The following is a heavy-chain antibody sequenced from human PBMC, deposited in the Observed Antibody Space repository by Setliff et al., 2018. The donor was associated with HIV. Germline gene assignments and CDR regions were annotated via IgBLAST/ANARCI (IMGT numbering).Heavy chain of an antibody. D-gene: IGHD3-10*01. J-gene: IGHJ6*03. V-gene: IGHV4-34*01. Sequence: SSETLSLTCAVYGGSFSGYYWSWIRQPPGKGLEWLGEIDHTGSTNYNLSLKSRITTSADPSKNQFSLKVRSVIAADTALYYCARGRNYGSPYFYYMDVWATGTAVTVSS. CDR3: ARGRNYGSPYFYYMDV. CDR2: IDHTGST. CDR1: GGSFSGYY.